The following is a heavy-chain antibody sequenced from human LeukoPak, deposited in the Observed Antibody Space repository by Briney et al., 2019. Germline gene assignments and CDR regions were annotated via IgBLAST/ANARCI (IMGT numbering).Heavy chain of an antibody. CDR2: IFPGDSET. CDR1: GYTFTSYW. CDR3: ARRDPYYFDY. J-gene: IGHJ4*02. V-gene: IGHV5-51*01. Sequence: GESLKISCKGYGYTFTSYWIGWVRQMPGKGLECMGIIFPGDSETRYSPSFQGQVTISVDKSSSTAYLQWSSLKASDSAMYYCARRDPYYFDYWGQGTLVTVSS.